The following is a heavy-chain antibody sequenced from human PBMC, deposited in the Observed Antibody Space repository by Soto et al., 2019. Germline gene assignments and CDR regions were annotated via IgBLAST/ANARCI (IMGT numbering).Heavy chain of an antibody. CDR1: GGSISSYY. D-gene: IGHD5-18*01. Sequence: QVQLQESGPGLVKPSETLSLTCTVSGGSISSYYWSWIRQPPGKGLEWIGYIYYSGSTNYNPSLKSRVTLSVDTSKNQCSLKLSSVTAADTAVYYCARDLGIQLWHLYGMDVWGQGTTVTVSS. CDR2: IYYSGST. CDR3: ARDLGIQLWHLYGMDV. V-gene: IGHV4-59*01. J-gene: IGHJ6*02.